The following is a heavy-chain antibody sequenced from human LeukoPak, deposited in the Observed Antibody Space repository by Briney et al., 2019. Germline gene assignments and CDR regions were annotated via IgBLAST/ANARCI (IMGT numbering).Heavy chain of an antibody. D-gene: IGHD2-2*01. CDR3: ARGDCSSPSCTRGYNWFDP. J-gene: IGHJ5*02. CDR1: GGSISSYY. V-gene: IGHV4-4*07. CDR2: IYSSGST. Sequence: SETLSLTCTVSGGSISSYYWIWIRQPAGKGLEWIGRIYSSGSTNYNPSLQSRVTMSVDTSKNQFSLKLSSVTAADTAVYYCARGDCSSPSCTRGYNWFDPWGQGSLVTVSS.